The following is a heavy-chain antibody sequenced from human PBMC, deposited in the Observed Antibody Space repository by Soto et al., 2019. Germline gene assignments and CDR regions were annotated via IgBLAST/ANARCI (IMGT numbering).Heavy chain of an antibody. Sequence: GGSLRLSCAASGFTFSSYGMHWVRQAPGKGLEWVAVISYDGSNKYYADSVKGRFTISRDNSKNTLYLQMNSLRAEDTAVYYCAKRPPLGYVMDVWGQGTTVTVSS. J-gene: IGHJ6*02. CDR3: AKRPPLGYVMDV. CDR2: ISYDGSNK. CDR1: GFTFSSYG. D-gene: IGHD6-13*01. V-gene: IGHV3-30*18.